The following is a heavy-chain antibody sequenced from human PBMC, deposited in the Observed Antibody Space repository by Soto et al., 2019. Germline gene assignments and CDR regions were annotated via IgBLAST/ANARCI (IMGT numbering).Heavy chain of an antibody. CDR2: IIPIFGTA. D-gene: IGHD5-18*01. V-gene: IGHV1-69*13. CDR1: GGTFSSYA. J-gene: IGHJ4*02. Sequence: GASVKVSCKASGGTFSSYAISWVRQAPGQGLEWMGGIIPIFGTANYAQKFQGRVTITADESTSTAYMELSSLRSEDTAVYYCARVRYSYGSYYFDYWGQGTLVTVSS. CDR3: ARVRYSYGSYYFDY.